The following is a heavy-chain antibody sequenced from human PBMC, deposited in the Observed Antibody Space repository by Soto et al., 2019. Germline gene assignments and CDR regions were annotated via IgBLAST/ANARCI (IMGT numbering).Heavy chain of an antibody. J-gene: IGHJ4*02. CDR3: AKRRGAGGNFDY. CDR2: VSSGGGT. V-gene: IGHV3-23*01. Sequence: GGSLRLSCAASGFTFSTYAMGWVRQAPGKGLEWVSVVSSGGGTHYADSVKGRFTVSRDNSKNTLSLQMNSLRADDTAVYYCAKRRGAGGNFDYWGQGALVTVSS. CDR1: GFTFSTYA. D-gene: IGHD2-15*01.